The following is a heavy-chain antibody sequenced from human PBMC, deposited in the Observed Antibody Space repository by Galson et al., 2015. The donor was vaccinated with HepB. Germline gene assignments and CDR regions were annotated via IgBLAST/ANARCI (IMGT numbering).Heavy chain of an antibody. D-gene: IGHD3-3*01. CDR3: VKSYDFWSGYRNNFDY. J-gene: IGHJ4*02. Sequence: SLRLSCAASGFTFTRYGIHWVRQAPGKGLEYVSAVSSTGGSTYYADSVKGRFTISRDNSKSTVYLQMSSLKPEDTAVYYCVKSYDFWSGYRNNFDYWGQGTLVTVSS. CDR2: VSSTGGST. V-gene: IGHV3-64D*06. CDR1: GFTFTRYG.